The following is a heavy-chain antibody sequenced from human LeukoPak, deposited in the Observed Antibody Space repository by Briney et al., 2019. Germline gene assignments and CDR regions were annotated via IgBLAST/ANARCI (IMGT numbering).Heavy chain of an antibody. CDR2: ISTSSSYI. Sequence: GGSLRLSCAASGFTFSTYSMNWVRQAPGKGLEWVSFISTSSSYIYYADSVMGRFTISRDNAKNTLYLQMNSLRAEDTAVYYCAKGGYCSSTSCYPFDYWGQGTLVTVSS. V-gene: IGHV3-21*04. D-gene: IGHD2-2*01. CDR1: GFTFSTYS. CDR3: AKGGYCSSTSCYPFDY. J-gene: IGHJ4*02.